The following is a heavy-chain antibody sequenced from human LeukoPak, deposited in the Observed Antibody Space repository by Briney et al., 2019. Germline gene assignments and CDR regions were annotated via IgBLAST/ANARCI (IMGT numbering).Heavy chain of an antibody. J-gene: IGHJ4*02. Sequence: GGSLRLSCAASGFIFSNYWMGWVRQGPGKGLEWVANIKQDGGERYYVDSVKGRFTISRDNAKNSLYLQMTSLRAEDTAVYYCARGDSSGYFGVVDYWGQGTLVTVSS. V-gene: IGHV3-7*04. CDR2: IKQDGGER. CDR1: GFIFSNYW. CDR3: ARGDSSGYFGVVDY. D-gene: IGHD3-22*01.